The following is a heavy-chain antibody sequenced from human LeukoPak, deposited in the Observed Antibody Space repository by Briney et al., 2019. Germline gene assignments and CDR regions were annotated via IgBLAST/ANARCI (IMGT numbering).Heavy chain of an antibody. V-gene: IGHV3-21*01. J-gene: IGHJ6*03. Sequence: NPGGSLRLSCAGSGFTFSRYSMNWFRQAPGKGLERVSSISSRSTNIFYADSVKGRFTTSRDNAKNSLYLQMNSLGAEDTAVYYCARDAQWLVPEGYFYYMDVWGKGTTVTVSS. CDR2: ISSRSTNI. D-gene: IGHD6-19*01. CDR1: GFTFSRYS. CDR3: ARDAQWLVPEGYFYYMDV.